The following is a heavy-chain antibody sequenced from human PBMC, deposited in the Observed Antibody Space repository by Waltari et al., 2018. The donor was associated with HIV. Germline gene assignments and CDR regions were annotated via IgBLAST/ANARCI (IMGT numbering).Heavy chain of an antibody. CDR2: ISGIGGST. CDR1: GFTFSSYA. CDR3: AKDVTEYSGSYDPRGYFDL. V-gene: IGHV3-23*01. J-gene: IGHJ2*01. Sequence: EVQLLESGGGLVQPGGSLRLSCAASGFTFSSYAMSWVRQAPGKGLEWVSAISGIGGSTYYADSVKGRFTISRDNSKNTLYLQMNSLRAEDTAVYYCAKDVTEYSGSYDPRGYFDLWGRGTLVTVSS. D-gene: IGHD1-26*01.